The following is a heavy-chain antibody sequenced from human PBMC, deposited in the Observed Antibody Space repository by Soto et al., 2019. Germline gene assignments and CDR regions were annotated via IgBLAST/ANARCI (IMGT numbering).Heavy chain of an antibody. Sequence: EVQLVESGGGLVQPGRSLRLSCAASGFTFDAYAMHWVRQAPGKGLEWVSGISWNSGSKGYADSVKGRFTISRDNAKNSLYLQMISLRAEDTALYYCAKDIVRFGDFQEFDDWGQGTLVTVSS. D-gene: IGHD3-10*01. J-gene: IGHJ4*02. V-gene: IGHV3-9*01. CDR1: GFTFDAYA. CDR2: ISWNSGSK. CDR3: AKDIVRFGDFQEFDD.